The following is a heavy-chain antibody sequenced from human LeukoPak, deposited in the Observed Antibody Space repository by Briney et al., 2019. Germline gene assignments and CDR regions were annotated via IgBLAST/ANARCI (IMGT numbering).Heavy chain of an antibody. CDR2: IYHSGST. Sequence: SETLSLTCTVSGGSITSGNFYWSWIRQPPGMGLEWIGYIYHSGSTNYNPSLKSRVTISVDTSKNQFSLKLSSVTAADTAVYYCARTPHYYDSSGYYGAFDIWGQGTMVTVSS. V-gene: IGHV4-61*01. CDR1: GGSITSGNFY. CDR3: ARTPHYYDSSGYYGAFDI. D-gene: IGHD3-22*01. J-gene: IGHJ3*02.